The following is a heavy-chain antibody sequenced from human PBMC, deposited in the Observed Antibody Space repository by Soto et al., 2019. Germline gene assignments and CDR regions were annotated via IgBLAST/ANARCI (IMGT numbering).Heavy chain of an antibody. CDR3: AKVDVVTTTFYDMDV. CDR2: ISYDGNDK. D-gene: IGHD5-12*01. CDR1: GFNFSNYG. Sequence: GGSLRLSCATSGFNFSNYGMHWVRQAPGKGLEWVSGISYDGNDKYYADSVKGRFTISRDDSKSTLYLQMNSLRTDDTAIYHCAKVDVVTTTFYDMDVWGRGTTVTVSS. J-gene: IGHJ6*02. V-gene: IGHV3-30*18.